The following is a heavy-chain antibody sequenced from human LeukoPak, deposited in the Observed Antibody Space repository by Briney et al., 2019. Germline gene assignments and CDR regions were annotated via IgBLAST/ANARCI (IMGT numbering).Heavy chain of an antibody. J-gene: IGHJ4*02. CDR3: AKVPMTTVTTYFDY. V-gene: IGHV3-23*03. CDR2: IYGGGST. D-gene: IGHD4-11*01. Sequence: GGSLRLSCAASGFTFSSYEMNWVRQAPGKGLEWVSVIYGGGSTYYADSVKGRFTISRDNSKNTLYLQMNSLRAEDTAVYYCAKVPMTTVTTYFDYWGQGTLVTVSS. CDR1: GFTFSSYE.